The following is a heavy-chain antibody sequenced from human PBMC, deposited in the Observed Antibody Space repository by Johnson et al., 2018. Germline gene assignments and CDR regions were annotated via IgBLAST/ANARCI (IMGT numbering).Heavy chain of an antibody. J-gene: IGHJ3*02. CDR1: GFTFSSSR. Sequence: VQLVQSGGGLVQPGGSLRLSCAASGFTFSSSRMNWVRQAPGKGLEWLSYISGSSTNIYYADSVKARFTISRDNSKNSLYQQMNSLRDEETAVYYCARLWAYCGGDCLDAFDIWGQGTMVTVSS. CDR3: ARLWAYCGGDCLDAFDI. D-gene: IGHD2-21*02. CDR2: ISGSSTNI. V-gene: IGHV3-48*02.